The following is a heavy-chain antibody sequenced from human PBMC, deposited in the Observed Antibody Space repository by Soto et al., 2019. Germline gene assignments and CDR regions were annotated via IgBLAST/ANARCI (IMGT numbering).Heavy chain of an antibody. CDR3: ARDGSTSWYSYDYHGMDV. V-gene: IGHV3-7*05. CDR2: INQDGSEK. J-gene: IGHJ6*02. CDR1: GFTSRTYW. D-gene: IGHD5-18*01. Sequence: EVQLVESGGGLVQPGGSLRLSCGASGFTSRTYWLSWVRQVPGKGLEWVANINQDGSEKNYVDSVKGRFTISRDNAKNSLHLQMSSLRAEDTALYYCARDGSTSWYSYDYHGMDVWGQGTTVTVSS.